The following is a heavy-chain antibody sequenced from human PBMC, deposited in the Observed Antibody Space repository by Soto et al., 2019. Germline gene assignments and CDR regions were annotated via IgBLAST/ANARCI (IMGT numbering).Heavy chain of an antibody. Sequence: SETLSLTCTVSGGSISSGDYYWHWIRQPPGKGLECIGYIYYSGSTYYNPSLKSRVTISVDTSKNQFSLKLNSVTAADTAVYYCARSALAGTRFDYWGQGTLVTVS. V-gene: IGHV4-30-4*01. D-gene: IGHD6-19*01. CDR2: IYYSGST. CDR1: GGSISSGDYY. J-gene: IGHJ4*02. CDR3: ARSALAGTRFDY.